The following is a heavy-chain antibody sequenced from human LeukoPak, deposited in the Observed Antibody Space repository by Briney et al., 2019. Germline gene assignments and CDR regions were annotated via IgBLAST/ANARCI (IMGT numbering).Heavy chain of an antibody. Sequence: SVKVSCKASGCTFRSYAISWVRQAPGQGLEWMGGIIPIFGTANYAQKFQGRVTITADESTSTAYMELSSLRSEDTAVYHCARDQGYRYGYGDFDYWGQGTLVTVSS. CDR3: ARDQGYRYGYGDFDY. V-gene: IGHV1-69*13. CDR1: GCTFRSYA. J-gene: IGHJ4*02. D-gene: IGHD5-18*01. CDR2: IIPIFGTA.